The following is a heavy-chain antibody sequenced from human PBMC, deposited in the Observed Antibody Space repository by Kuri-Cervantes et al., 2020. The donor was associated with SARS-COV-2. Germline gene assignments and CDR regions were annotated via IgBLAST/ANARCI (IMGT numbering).Heavy chain of an antibody. D-gene: IGHD4-17*01. CDR3: TREDDYIDLELGFDY. CDR2: IRSKAHGGTT. V-gene: IGHV3-49*03. CDR1: GFTFGDYA. Sequence: GESLKISCIGSGFTFGDYAMRWFRQAPGKGLEWVGFIRSKAHGGTTEYAASVKGRFTISRDDSKSIASPQMNSLKTEDTAVYYCTREDDYIDLELGFDYWGQGTLVTVSS. J-gene: IGHJ4*02.